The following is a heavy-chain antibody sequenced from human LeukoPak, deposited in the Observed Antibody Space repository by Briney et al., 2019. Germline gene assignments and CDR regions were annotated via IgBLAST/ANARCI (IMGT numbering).Heavy chain of an antibody. Sequence: GESLKISCKGSGYSFTNYWIAWVRQMPGKGLEWMGIIYPGDSETRYSPSFQGQVSISVDKSISTAYLQWSSLTASDTAIYYCARRIVATIPAQYWGQGTLVSVSS. D-gene: IGHD5-12*01. J-gene: IGHJ4*02. CDR1: GYSFTNYW. CDR3: ARRIVATIPAQY. CDR2: IYPGDSET. V-gene: IGHV5-51*01.